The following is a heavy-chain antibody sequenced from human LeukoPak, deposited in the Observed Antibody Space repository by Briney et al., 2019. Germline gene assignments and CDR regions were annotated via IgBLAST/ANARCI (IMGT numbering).Heavy chain of an antibody. V-gene: IGHV3-11*04. CDR2: ISSSVITI. D-gene: IGHD4-17*01. CDR1: GFTFCDYY. J-gene: IGHJ4*02. CDR3: ARVRHKTVTTLQYFDY. Sequence: GCLRLSCAASGFTFCDYYMSSIRQAPGKGLGWGSYISSSVITIYYADTVKGRFTISRDNAKNSLYLQMNSLRAEDTAVYYCARVRHKTVTTLQYFDYWGQGTLVTVSS.